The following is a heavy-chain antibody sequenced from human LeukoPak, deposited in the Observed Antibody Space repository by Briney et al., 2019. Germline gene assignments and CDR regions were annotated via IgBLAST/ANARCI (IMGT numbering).Heavy chain of an antibody. CDR3: AKLVVVIGTIDYFDS. V-gene: IGHV3-11*04. D-gene: IGHD2-15*01. CDR2: ISSSGSTI. Sequence: PGGSLRLSCAASGFTFSDYYMSWIRQAPGKGLEGASYISSSGSTIYYADSVKGRFTISRDNAKNSLYLQMNSLRAEDTAVYYCAKLVVVIGTIDYFDSWGQGTLVTVSS. CDR1: GFTFSDYY. J-gene: IGHJ4*02.